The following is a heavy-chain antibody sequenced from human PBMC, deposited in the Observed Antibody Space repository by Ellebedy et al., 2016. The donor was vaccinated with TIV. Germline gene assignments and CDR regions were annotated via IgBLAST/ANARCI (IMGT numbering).Heavy chain of an antibody. CDR2: IYQDGSTQ. Sequence: GGSLRLSCVASGFSFRSYWMSWVRQAPGKGLEWVANIYQDGSTQYYVDSVKGRFTISIDNAKNSLFLQMNSLRVEDTAVYYCARRGRYGDNAVQVNSWFDRWGRGTLVSVSS. CDR3: ARRGRYGDNAVQVNSWFDR. CDR1: GFSFRSYW. D-gene: IGHD3-16*01. J-gene: IGHJ5*02. V-gene: IGHV3-7*01.